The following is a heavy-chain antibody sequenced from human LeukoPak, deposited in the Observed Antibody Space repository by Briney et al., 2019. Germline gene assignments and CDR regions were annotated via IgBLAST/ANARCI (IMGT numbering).Heavy chain of an antibody. J-gene: IGHJ3*02. Sequence: SSETLSLTCTVSGGSISSYYWSWIRQPPGKGLEWIGYIYYSGSTNYNPSLKSRVTISVDTSKNQFSLKLSSVTAADTAVYYCARDLVTVTKGFDIWGQGTMVSVSS. V-gene: IGHV4-59*01. D-gene: IGHD4-17*01. CDR3: ARDLVTVTKGFDI. CDR2: IYYSGST. CDR1: GGSISSYY.